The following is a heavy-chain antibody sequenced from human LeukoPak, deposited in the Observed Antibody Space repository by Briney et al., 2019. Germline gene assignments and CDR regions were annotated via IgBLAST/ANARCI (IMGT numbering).Heavy chain of an antibody. CDR1: GLNFDDSA. Sequence: GGSLRLSCVASGLNFDDSAMHWVRQAPGKGLEWVSLISADGGSTFSADSAKGRFSISRDNSKNSLYLQMNSLRSEDTAMYHCAKESGKFDYWGQGTLVAVSS. V-gene: IGHV3-43*02. CDR2: ISADGGST. J-gene: IGHJ4*02. CDR3: AKESGKFDY.